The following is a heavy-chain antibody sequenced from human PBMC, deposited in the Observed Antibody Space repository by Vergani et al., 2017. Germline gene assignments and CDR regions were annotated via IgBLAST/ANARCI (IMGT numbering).Heavy chain of an antibody. D-gene: IGHD5-18*01. CDR3: ASVGDTAMGPYYYYGMDV. CDR2: IYYSGST. V-gene: IGHV4-59*01. J-gene: IGHJ6*02. CDR1: GGSISSYY. Sequence: QVQLQESGPGLVKPSETLSLTCTVSGGSISSYYWSWIRQPPGKGLEWIGYIYYSGSTNYNSSLKSRVTIAVDTSKNQFPLKLSSVTAADTAVYYCASVGDTAMGPYYYYGMDVWGQGTTVTVSS.